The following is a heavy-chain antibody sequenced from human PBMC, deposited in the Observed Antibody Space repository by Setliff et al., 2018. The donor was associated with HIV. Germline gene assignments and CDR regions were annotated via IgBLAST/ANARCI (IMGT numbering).Heavy chain of an antibody. CDR2: INHSGST. V-gene: IGHV4-34*01. CDR1: GGSFSGYY. D-gene: IGHD3-3*02. Sequence: SETLSLTCAVYGGSFSGYYWSWIRQSPGKGLEWIGEINHSGSTNYNPSLKSRVTISIDSSKNQFSLKVTSVTAADTAVYFCARSDVLEFLVWSPEGCFDPWGQGTRVTVSS. CDR3: ARSDVLEFLVWSPEGCFDP. J-gene: IGHJ5*02.